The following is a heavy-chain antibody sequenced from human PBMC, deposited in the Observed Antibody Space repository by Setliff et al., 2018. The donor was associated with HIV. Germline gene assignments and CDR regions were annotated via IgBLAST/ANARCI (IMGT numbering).Heavy chain of an antibody. V-gene: IGHV4-31*03. Sequence: KTSETLSLTCTVSGGSISSGGYYWSWIRQHPGKGLEWIGYIYYSGSTYYNPSLKSRVTISVDTSKNQFSLKLSSVTAADTAVYYCARDGWGCSGGSCYSQGNYYYMDVWGKGTTVTVSS. D-gene: IGHD2-15*01. CDR1: GGSISSGGYY. CDR2: IYYSGST. CDR3: ARDGWGCSGGSCYSQGNYYYMDV. J-gene: IGHJ6*03.